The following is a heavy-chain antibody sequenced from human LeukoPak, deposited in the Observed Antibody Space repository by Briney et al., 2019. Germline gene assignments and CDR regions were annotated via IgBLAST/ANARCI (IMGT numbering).Heavy chain of an antibody. CDR2: ISSSGSTI. D-gene: IGHD1-1*01. CDR3: ARYETIGVTTGDY. CDR1: GFTFSNYY. J-gene: IGHJ4*02. V-gene: IGHV3-11*04. Sequence: GGSLRLSCAASGFTFSNYYMSWIRQAPGKGLEWVSYISSSGSTIYYADSVKGRFTISRDNAKNSLYLQMNSLRAEDTAVYYCARYETIGVTTGDYWGQGTLVTVSS.